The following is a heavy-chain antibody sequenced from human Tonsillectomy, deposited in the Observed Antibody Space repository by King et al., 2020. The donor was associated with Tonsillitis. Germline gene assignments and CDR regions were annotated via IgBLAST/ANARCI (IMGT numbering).Heavy chain of an antibody. V-gene: IGHV1-2*02. J-gene: IGHJ4*02. CDR2: INPDSGDT. CDR3: ARAGYSGYDVFGPFDF. D-gene: IGHD5-12*01. Sequence: VQLVESGAEVKKPGASVKVSCKASRYTFSGYYMHWVRQAPGQGLEWMGWINPDSGDTEYAQQFQGRVTMTRDTSITTGYMELSGLRSDDTAVYYCARAGYSGYDVFGPFDFWGQGTLVTVSS. CDR1: RYTFSGYY.